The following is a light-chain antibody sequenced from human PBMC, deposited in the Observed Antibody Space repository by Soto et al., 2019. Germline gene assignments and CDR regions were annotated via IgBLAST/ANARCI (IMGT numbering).Light chain of an antibody. CDR1: QAITDTY. CDR2: GAS. Sequence: EVVLTQSPGTLSLSPGERVTLSCRASQAITDTYLAWYQQKPGQAPRLLIHGASTRATGVPDRFSGGGTGTDFSLNISRLEPEDFAVYYCQQYGRSKRWTFGQGTKIEV. CDR3: QQYGRSKRWT. V-gene: IGKV3-20*01. J-gene: IGKJ1*01.